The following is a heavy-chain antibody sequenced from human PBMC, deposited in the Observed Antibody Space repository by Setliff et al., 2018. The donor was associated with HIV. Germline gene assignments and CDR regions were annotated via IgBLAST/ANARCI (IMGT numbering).Heavy chain of an antibody. CDR2: INHSGST. CDR3: ARRGGAIGYDRTRRPSFNAFDI. Sequence: PSETLSLTCAVYGGSFSGYYWSWIRQPPGKGLEWIGEINHSGSTNYNPSLKSRVTISVDTSKNQFSLKLSSVTAADTAVYYCARRGGAIGYDRTRRPSFNAFDIWGQGTMVTV. J-gene: IGHJ3*02. D-gene: IGHD3-22*01. CDR1: GGSFSGYY. V-gene: IGHV4-34*01.